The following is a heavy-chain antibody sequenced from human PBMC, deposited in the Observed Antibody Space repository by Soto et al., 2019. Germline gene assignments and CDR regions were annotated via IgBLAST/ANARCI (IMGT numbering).Heavy chain of an antibody. CDR2: INHSGST. Sequence: SETLSLTCTVSGGSISSDDYYWSWIRQPPGKGLEWIGEINHSGSTNYNPSLKSRVTISVHTSKNQFSLKLSSVTAADTAVYYCARARKGSGSDYYYHYGMDVWGKGTTVTVSS. V-gene: IGHV4-34*01. CDR1: GGSISSDDYY. CDR3: ARARKGSGSDYYYHYGMDV. D-gene: IGHD3-3*01. J-gene: IGHJ6*04.